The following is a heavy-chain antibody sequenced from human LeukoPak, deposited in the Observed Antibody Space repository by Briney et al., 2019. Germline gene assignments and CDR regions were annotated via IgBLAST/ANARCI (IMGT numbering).Heavy chain of an antibody. D-gene: IGHD3-22*01. Sequence: GESLKISCQGSGYSFTSYWIGWVRQMPGKGLEWMGIIYPGDSDTRYSPSFQGQVTISVDKSISTAYLQWSSLKASDTAMYYCARRTYYYDSSGWGTGSTWYFDLWGRGTLVTVSS. CDR1: GYSFTSYW. CDR2: IYPGDSDT. V-gene: IGHV5-51*01. J-gene: IGHJ2*01. CDR3: ARRTYYYDSSGWGTGSTWYFDL.